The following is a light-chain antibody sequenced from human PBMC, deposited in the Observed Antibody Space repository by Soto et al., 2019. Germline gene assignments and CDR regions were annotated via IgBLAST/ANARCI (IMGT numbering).Light chain of an antibody. CDR3: MQALQTPNT. CDR2: LGS. CDR1: QSLLHSNGYNY. J-gene: IGKJ4*02. Sequence: DIVMTQSPLSLPVTPGEPASISCRSSQSLLHSNGYNYLDWYLQKPGQSPQLLIYLGSNRASGVPDRFSGSGSGTDFTLKISRVEAEDVGVYYCMQALQTPNTF. V-gene: IGKV2-28*01.